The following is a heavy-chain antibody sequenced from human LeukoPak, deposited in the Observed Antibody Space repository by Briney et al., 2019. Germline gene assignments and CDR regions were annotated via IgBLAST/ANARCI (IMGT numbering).Heavy chain of an antibody. V-gene: IGHV3-33*06. D-gene: IGHD5-12*01. CDR2: IWYDGSNK. CDR3: VKDRSGYDYFDF. Sequence: GSLRLSYAASGXTFSSYGMHWVRQAPGKGLERVAVIWYDGSNKYYADSVKGRFTISRDNSKNTLYLQMNSLRAEDTAVYYCVKDRSGYDYFDFWGQGTLVTVSS. J-gene: IGHJ4*02. CDR1: GXTFSSYG.